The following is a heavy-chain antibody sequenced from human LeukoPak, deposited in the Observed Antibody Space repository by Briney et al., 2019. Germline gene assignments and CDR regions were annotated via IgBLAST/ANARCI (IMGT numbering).Heavy chain of an antibody. CDR1: GFTFSSYG. D-gene: IGHD2-2*01. CDR2: IRYDGSNK. Sequence: PGGSLRLSCAASGFTFSSYGMHWVRQAPGKGLEWVAFIRYDGSNKYYADSVKGRFTISRDDAKNSLYLQMNSLRAEDTAVYYCARTHSSTSCYHPPNWFDPWGQGTLVTVSS. V-gene: IGHV3-30*02. CDR3: ARTHSSTSCYHPPNWFDP. J-gene: IGHJ5*02.